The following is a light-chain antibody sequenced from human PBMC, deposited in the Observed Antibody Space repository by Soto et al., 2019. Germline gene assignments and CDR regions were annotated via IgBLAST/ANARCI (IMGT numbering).Light chain of an antibody. Sequence: DVQMTQSPSSLSASVGDTVTITCRASQGIAFYLAWFQQRPGKAPNLLISAASNLQSGVPSRFSGSGSGTDFTLTISSLQPEEVATYYCPKYDTAPFTFGPGTRVEVK. CDR1: QGIAFY. J-gene: IGKJ3*01. CDR3: PKYDTAPFT. CDR2: AAS. V-gene: IGKV1-27*01.